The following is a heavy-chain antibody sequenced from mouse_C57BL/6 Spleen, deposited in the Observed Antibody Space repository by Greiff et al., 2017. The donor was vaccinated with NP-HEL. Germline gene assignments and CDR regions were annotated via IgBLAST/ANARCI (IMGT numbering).Heavy chain of an antibody. Sequence: EVQLVESGDGLVKPGGSLKLSCAASGFTFSSYAMSWVRQTPEKRLEWVAYISSGGDYTYYADTVKGRFTISRDNARNTLYLQMSSLKSDDTAMYYCTRGIVTTHMDYWGQGTSVTVSS. CDR2: ISSGGDYT. CDR3: TRGIVTTHMDY. V-gene: IGHV5-9-1*02. D-gene: IGHD2-12*01. J-gene: IGHJ4*01. CDR1: GFTFSSYA.